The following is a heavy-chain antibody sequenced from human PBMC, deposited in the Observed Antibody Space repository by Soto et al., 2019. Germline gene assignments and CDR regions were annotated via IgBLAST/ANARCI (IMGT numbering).Heavy chain of an antibody. J-gene: IGHJ4*02. Sequence: SETLSLTCTVSGGSISTHYWTWIRQPPGKGLEWIGYIFYNGRTNYNPSLESRVTISVDTSKNQLSLKLRSVTAADTAVYYCARGGDNSPWYYSLWGQGTLVTVSS. V-gene: IGHV4-59*11. CDR2: IFYNGRT. D-gene: IGHD3-10*01. CDR3: ARGGDNSPWYYSL. CDR1: GGSISTHY.